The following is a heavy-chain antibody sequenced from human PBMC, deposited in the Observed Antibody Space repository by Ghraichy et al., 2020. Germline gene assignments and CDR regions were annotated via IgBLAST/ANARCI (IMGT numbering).Heavy chain of an antibody. V-gene: IGHV3-72*01. D-gene: IGHD6-13*01. Sequence: GGSLRLSCAASGFSFSDHYMDWVRQAPGKGPEWVGRTRNKASGYTTVYAASMKGRFIISRDDSKNSLFLQMNSLKTEDTAVYYCTRSYSNSGTRYYMDVWGKGTTVTVSS. CDR2: TRNKASGYTT. CDR1: GFSFSDHY. CDR3: TRSYSNSGTRYYMDV. J-gene: IGHJ6*03.